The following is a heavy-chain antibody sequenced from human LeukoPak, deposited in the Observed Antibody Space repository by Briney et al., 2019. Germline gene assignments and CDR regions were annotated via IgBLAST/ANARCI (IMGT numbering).Heavy chain of an antibody. Sequence: GGSLRLSCAASGFTFDDHGMSWVRQAPGKGLVWVSRINDDGRATFYADSVKGRFTISRDNAKNTLFLQINSLRAEDTAVYYCAREILAPGKTHDYWGQGTLVTVSS. CDR3: AREILAPGKTHDY. V-gene: IGHV3-74*01. CDR2: INDDGRAT. CDR1: GFTFDDHG. J-gene: IGHJ4*02.